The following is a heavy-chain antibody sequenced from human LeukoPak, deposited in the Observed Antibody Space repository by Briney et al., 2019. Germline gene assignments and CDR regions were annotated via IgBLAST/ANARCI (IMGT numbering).Heavy chain of an antibody. CDR2: IYYTGST. D-gene: IGHD6-13*01. V-gene: IGHV4-59*01. Sequence: SETLSLTCTVSGGSISNYYWNWIRQPPGKGLEWIGYIYYTGSTNYNPSLKSRVTMSVDTSKNQFSLNLRSVTPEDTAVYYCARNLIPEQLVLNFWGQGTLVTVSS. CDR3: ARNLIPEQLVLNF. J-gene: IGHJ4*02. CDR1: GGSISNYY.